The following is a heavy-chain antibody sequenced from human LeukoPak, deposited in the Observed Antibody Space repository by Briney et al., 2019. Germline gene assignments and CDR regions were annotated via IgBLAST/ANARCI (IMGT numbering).Heavy chain of an antibody. Sequence: GGSLRLSFAGSGFVFSTYTMNWIRQTPGKGLEWVSSISSHNTHIYYADSVKGRFIISRDNGDNSVFLEMNSLTADDTAIYYCVREAYEAGTLWYFDYWGQGALVIVSS. CDR2: ISSHNTHI. CDR1: GFVFSTYT. V-gene: IGHV3-21*06. J-gene: IGHJ4*02. D-gene: IGHD6-19*01. CDR3: VREAYEAGTLWYFDY.